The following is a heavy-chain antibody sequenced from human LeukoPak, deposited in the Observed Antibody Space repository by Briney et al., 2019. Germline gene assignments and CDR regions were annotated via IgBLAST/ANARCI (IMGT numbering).Heavy chain of an antibody. CDR1: GFTFSSYG. J-gene: IGHJ4*02. D-gene: IGHD3-22*01. CDR2: ISYDGSNK. V-gene: IGHV3-30*18. CDR3: AKSHLSSGYYTPFDY. Sequence: GGSLRLSCAASGFTFSSYGMHWVRQAPGKGLEWVAVISYDGSNKYYADSVKGRFTISRDNSKNTLYLQMNSLRAEDTAVYYCAKSHLSSGYYTPFDYWGQGTLVTVSS.